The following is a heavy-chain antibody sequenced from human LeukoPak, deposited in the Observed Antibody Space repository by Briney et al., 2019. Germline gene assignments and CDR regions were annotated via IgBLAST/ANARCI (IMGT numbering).Heavy chain of an antibody. D-gene: IGHD3-22*01. CDR2: IKSKTEGGTT. Sequence: PGGSLRLSCAASAFTFSNAWMTWVRQAPGKGLEGVGRIKSKTEGGTTDYAAPGKGRFTISRDDSKNTLYLQMNSLKTEDTAVYYCTTLLYYYDSSGFDYWGQGSLVTVSS. V-gene: IGHV3-15*01. CDR1: AFTFSNAW. J-gene: IGHJ4*02. CDR3: TTLLYYYDSSGFDY.